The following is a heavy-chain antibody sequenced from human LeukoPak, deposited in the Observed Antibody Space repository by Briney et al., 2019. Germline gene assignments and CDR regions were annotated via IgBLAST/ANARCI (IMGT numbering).Heavy chain of an antibody. Sequence: GESLKISCKGSGYSFTSYWIGWVRQMPGKGLEWMGIIYPGDSDTRHSPSFQGQVTISADKSNSTAFLQWSSLKASDTAMYYCARQQVYGITAAGPAISYYYYYMDVWGKGTTVTISS. CDR3: ARQQVYGITAAGPAISYYYYYMDV. CDR1: GYSFTSYW. D-gene: IGHD6-13*01. V-gene: IGHV5-51*01. CDR2: IYPGDSDT. J-gene: IGHJ6*03.